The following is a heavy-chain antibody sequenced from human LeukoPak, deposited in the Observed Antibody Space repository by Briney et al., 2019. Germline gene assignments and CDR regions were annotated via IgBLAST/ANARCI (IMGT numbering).Heavy chain of an antibody. Sequence: GGSLRLSCAASGFTVSSNYMSWVRQAPGKGLEWVSVIHSGGSTYYADSVKGRFTISRDYSKNTLYLQMNSLRAEDTAVYYCAREGGYNSGYFQHWGQGTLVTVSS. J-gene: IGHJ1*01. CDR3: AREGGYNSGYFQH. CDR2: IHSGGST. CDR1: GFTVSSNY. V-gene: IGHV3-66*01. D-gene: IGHD5-24*01.